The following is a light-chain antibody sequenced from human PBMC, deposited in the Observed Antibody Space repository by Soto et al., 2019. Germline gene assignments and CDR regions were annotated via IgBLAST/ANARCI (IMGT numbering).Light chain of an antibody. V-gene: IGLV2-14*01. Sequence: QSALTQPASVSGSPGQSITISCTGTSSDVGGYNYVSWYQHHPGKAPKLMIYEVSNRPSGVSNRFSGSKSGNTASLTISGLQGEDEADYYCSSYASSNTLVVFGGGTKLTVL. CDR1: SSDVGGYNY. CDR2: EVS. CDR3: SSYASSNTLVV. J-gene: IGLJ2*01.